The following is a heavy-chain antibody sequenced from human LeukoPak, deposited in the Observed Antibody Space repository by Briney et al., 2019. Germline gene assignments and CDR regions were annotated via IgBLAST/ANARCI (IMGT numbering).Heavy chain of an antibody. J-gene: IGHJ4*02. V-gene: IGHV3-7*04. CDR3: TRVGYIDEGIDY. CDR1: GFPFSNW. CDR2: IKQGGSKK. Sequence: GGSLRLSCVASGFPFSNWMTWVRQAPGKGLEWVANIKQGGSKKSYVDSVKGRFTISRDNAKNSLYLQMNSLRAEDTAIYYCTRVGYIDEGIDYWGQGTLVTVSS. D-gene: IGHD5-24*01.